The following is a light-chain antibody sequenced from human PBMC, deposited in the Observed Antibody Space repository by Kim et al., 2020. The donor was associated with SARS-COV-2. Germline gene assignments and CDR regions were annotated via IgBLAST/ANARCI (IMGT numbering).Light chain of an antibody. CDR2: WGT. Sequence: RASLKCKSSQTVLYTSNKQNYFALFQEKPGQGPQLPIYWGTIRGSWVPDRFRCRGSETDLTLHIRSLQAEDVAVYYCQQYWSPPPIFGQGTKLEI. CDR1: QTVLYTSNKQNY. V-gene: IGKV4-1*01. CDR3: QQYWSPPPI. J-gene: IGKJ2*01.